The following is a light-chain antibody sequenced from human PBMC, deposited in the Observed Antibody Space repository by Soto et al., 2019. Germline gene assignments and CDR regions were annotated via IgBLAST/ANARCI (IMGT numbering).Light chain of an antibody. CDR1: QSVGNN. Sequence: EILMTQSRATLSVSPGERATLSCRASQSVGNNLAWYRQKSGQAPRLLIYGASTRATGIPARFSGSGSGTEFTLTIDSLQSDDFAVYLCQQYRNWPLTFGGGTKVDIK. V-gene: IGKV3-15*01. J-gene: IGKJ4*01. CDR3: QQYRNWPLT. CDR2: GAS.